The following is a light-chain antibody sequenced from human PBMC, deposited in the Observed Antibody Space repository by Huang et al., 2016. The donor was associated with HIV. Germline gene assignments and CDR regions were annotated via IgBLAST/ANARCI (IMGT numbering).Light chain of an antibody. CDR1: QSVSNN. CDR3: QQYNNWPQT. J-gene: IGKJ1*01. V-gene: IGKV3-15*01. CDR2: GAS. Sequence: EIVMTQSPATLSVSPGERATLSCRASQSVSNNLAWYQQKPGQAPRLLINGASTRATGIPARCSGSGAGTEFTLTISSLQSEDFAVYYCQQYNNWPQTFGQGTKVDIK.